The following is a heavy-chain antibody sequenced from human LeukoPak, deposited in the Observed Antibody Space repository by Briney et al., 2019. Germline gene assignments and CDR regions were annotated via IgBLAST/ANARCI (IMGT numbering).Heavy chain of an antibody. J-gene: IGHJ6*03. D-gene: IGHD6-6*01. V-gene: IGHV4-34*01. CDR3: ARGAGIAARTWNYYYYYMDV. CDR2: INHSGST. Sequence: PSETLSLTCAVYGGSFSGYYWSWLRQPPGKGLEWLGEINHSGSTNYNPSLKSRVTISVDTPKNQFSLKLSSVTAADTAVYYCARGAGIAARTWNYYYYYMDVWGKGTTVTVSS. CDR1: GGSFSGYY.